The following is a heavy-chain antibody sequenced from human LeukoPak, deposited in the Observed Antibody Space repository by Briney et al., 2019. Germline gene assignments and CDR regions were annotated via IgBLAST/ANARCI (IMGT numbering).Heavy chain of an antibody. CDR3: ARDVGFGGYSRGIFDY. CDR2: ISNDGSIT. D-gene: IGHD3-10*01. CDR1: GFTFSSYS. J-gene: IGHJ4*02. Sequence: GGSLRLSCAASGFTFSSYSMHWVRQVPGKGLVWVSHISNDGSITSYADSVKGRFTISRDNAKNTLYLQMNSLRAEDTAVYYCARDVGFGGYSRGIFDYWGQGTLVTVSS. V-gene: IGHV3-74*01.